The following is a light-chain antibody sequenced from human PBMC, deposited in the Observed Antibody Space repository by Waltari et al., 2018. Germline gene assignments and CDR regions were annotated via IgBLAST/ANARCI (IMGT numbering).Light chain of an antibody. Sequence: QSALTQPAPVPGSPGQSITISCTGTSSHVGCYNLFLWYQQHPGKAPKLMIYEVSKRPSGVSNRFSGSKSGNTASLTISGLQAEDEADYYCCSYAGSSTFAVFGGGTKLTVL. V-gene: IGLV2-23*02. J-gene: IGLJ3*02. CDR3: CSYAGSSTFAV. CDR1: SSHVGCYNL. CDR2: EVS.